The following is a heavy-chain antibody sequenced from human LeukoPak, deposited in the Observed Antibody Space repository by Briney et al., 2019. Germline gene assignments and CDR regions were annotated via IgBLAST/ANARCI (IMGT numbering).Heavy chain of an antibody. V-gene: IGHV1-69*13. J-gene: IGHJ3*02. CDR1: GGTFSSYA. D-gene: IGHD1-26*01. CDR3: ARVAEWELRGPYRDAFDI. Sequence: APVKVSCKASGGTFSSYAISWVRQAPGQGLEWMGGIIPIFGTANYAQKFQGRVTITADESTSTAYMELSSLRAEDTAVYYCARVAEWELRGPYRDAFDIWGQGTMVTVSS. CDR2: IIPIFGTA.